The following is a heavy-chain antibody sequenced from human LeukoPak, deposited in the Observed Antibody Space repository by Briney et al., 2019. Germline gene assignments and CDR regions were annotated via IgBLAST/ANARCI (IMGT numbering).Heavy chain of an antibody. D-gene: IGHD4/OR15-4a*01. J-gene: IGHJ4*02. V-gene: IGHV3-53*01. CDR3: ARRAGAYSHPYDY. Sequence: GGSLRLSCTVSGFTVSSNSMSWVRQAPGEGLEGGSFIYSDNTHYSDSVKGGFTVSRGNSKKTLYLQMNSLRAEDTAVYYCARRAGAYSHPYDYWGQGTLVTVSS. CDR2: IYSDNT. CDR1: GFTVSSNS.